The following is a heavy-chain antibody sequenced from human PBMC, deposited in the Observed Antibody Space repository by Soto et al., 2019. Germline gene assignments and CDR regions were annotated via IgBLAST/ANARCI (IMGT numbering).Heavy chain of an antibody. J-gene: IGHJ4*02. CDR3: ARAAYYYDSSGSPFDY. D-gene: IGHD3-22*01. CDR2: IYHSGST. CDR1: GYSISSGYY. V-gene: IGHV4-38-2*02. Sequence: SETLSLTCTVSGYSISSGYYWGWIRQPPGKGLEWIGSIYHSGSTYYTPSLKSRDTISVDTSKNQFSLKLSSVTAADTAVYYCARAAYYYDSSGSPFDYWGQGTLVTVSS.